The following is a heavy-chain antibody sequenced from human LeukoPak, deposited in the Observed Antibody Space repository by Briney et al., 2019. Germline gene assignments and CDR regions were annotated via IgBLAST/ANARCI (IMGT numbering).Heavy chain of an antibody. V-gene: IGHV3-30*09. J-gene: IGHJ4*02. CDR2: ISYDGSNK. Sequence: PGGSLRLSCAASGFTFSSYAMHWVRQAPGKGLEWVAVISYDGSNKYYADSVKGRFAISRDDSKNTLYLQMNSLRAEDTAMYYCVRDFFGYTYGFPSFDWGQGTLVTVSS. CDR1: GFTFSSYA. D-gene: IGHD5-18*01. CDR3: VRDFFGYTYGFPSFD.